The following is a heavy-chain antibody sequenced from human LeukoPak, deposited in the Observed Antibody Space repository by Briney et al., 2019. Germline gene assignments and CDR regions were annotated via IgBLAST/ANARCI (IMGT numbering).Heavy chain of an antibody. CDR3: ARDLDMTTVTGAFDI. Sequence: GASVKVSCKASGYTFTGYYMHWVRQAPGQGLEWMGWINPNSGGTNYAQEFQGRVTMTRDTSISTAYMELSRLRSDDTAVYYCARDLDMTTVTGAFDIWGQGTMVTVSS. J-gene: IGHJ3*02. CDR1: GYTFTGYY. V-gene: IGHV1-2*02. D-gene: IGHD4-17*01. CDR2: INPNSGGT.